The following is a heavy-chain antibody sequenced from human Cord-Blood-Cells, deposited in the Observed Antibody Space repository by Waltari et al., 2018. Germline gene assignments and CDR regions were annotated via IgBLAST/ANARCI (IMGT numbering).Heavy chain of an antibody. J-gene: IGHJ4*02. D-gene: IGHD3-22*01. CDR3: RMSTYYYDRSGYYPDY. CDR1: GTTFRRYA. Sequence: QVPLVQSGAEVQKPGSSVTVSCKASGTTFRRYAISWVRPAPGQGLEWMAGTIPNFGTANYTQKFQGRVTITADESTSTAYMELRSLRSGDTAVYYCRMSTYYYDRSGYYPDYWGQGTLVTVSS. V-gene: IGHV1-69*01. CDR2: TIPNFGTA.